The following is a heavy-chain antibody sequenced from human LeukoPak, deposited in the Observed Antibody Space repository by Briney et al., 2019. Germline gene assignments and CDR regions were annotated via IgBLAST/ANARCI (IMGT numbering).Heavy chain of an antibody. J-gene: IGHJ5*02. D-gene: IGHD5-12*01. CDR2: ISAYNGNT. Sequence: ASVKVSCKASGYTFTSYGISWVRQAPGQGLEWMGWISAYNGNTNYAQKLQGRVTMTTDTSTSTAYMELRSLRSDDTAVYYCARFEYSGYDILHDYGDYLDAWGQGTLVTVSS. CDR1: GYTFTSYG. CDR3: ARFEYSGYDILHDYGDYLDA. V-gene: IGHV1-18*01.